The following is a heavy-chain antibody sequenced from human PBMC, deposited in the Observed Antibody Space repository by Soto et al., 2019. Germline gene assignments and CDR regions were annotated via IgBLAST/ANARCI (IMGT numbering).Heavy chain of an antibody. J-gene: IGHJ4*02. V-gene: IGHV3-30-3*01. CDR2: ISYDGSNK. CDR1: GFTFSSYA. Sequence: GGSLRLSCAASGFTFSSYAMHWVRQAPGKGLEWVAVISYDGSNKYYADSVKGRLTISRDSSKNTLYLQMNSLRAADTAVYYCGRCSSTSCHLGSDYWGQGTLATVSS. CDR3: GRCSSTSCHLGSDY. D-gene: IGHD2-2*01.